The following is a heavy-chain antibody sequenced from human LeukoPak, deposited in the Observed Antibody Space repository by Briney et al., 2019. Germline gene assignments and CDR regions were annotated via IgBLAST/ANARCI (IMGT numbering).Heavy chain of an antibody. CDR1: GFTFSSYS. D-gene: IGHD3-16*01. Sequence: GGSLRLSCAAPGFTFSSYSMNWVRQAPGKGLEWVSSISSTSTYIDYADSVKGRFTISRDNAKNSLYLQMDSLRAEDTAVYYCARDPPSRGTRYFDYWGQGTLVTVSS. J-gene: IGHJ4*02. V-gene: IGHV3-21*01. CDR3: ARDPPSRGTRYFDY. CDR2: ISSTSTYI.